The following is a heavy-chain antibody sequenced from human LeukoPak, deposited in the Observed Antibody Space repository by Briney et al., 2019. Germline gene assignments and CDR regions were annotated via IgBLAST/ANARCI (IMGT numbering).Heavy chain of an antibody. CDR1: GFTFSSYS. D-gene: IGHD1-26*01. Sequence: GGSLRLSCAASGFTFSSYSMNWVRQAPGRGLEWVSYISSSSDAIYYADSVRGRFTVSRDNAKNSLYLQMNSLRAEDTAVYYCVRGPSGTYSYHTFTFWGQGTMVTVSS. J-gene: IGHJ3*01. CDR3: VRGPSGTYSYHTFTF. V-gene: IGHV3-48*04. CDR2: ISSSSDAI.